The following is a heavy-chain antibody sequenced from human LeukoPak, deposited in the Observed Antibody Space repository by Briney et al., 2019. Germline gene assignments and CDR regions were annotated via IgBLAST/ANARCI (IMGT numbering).Heavy chain of an antibody. D-gene: IGHD6-25*01. CDR3: ARRTSFGYSSGLGQNYYYGMDV. J-gene: IGHJ6*02. CDR1: GYSFTSYW. V-gene: IGHV5-51*01. Sequence: LGESLKISCKGSGYSFTSYWIGWVRQMPGKGLEWMGIIYPGDSDTRYSPSFQGQVTISADKSISTAYLQWSSLKASDTAMYYCARRTSFGYSSGLGQNYYYGMDVWGQGTTVTVSS. CDR2: IYPGDSDT.